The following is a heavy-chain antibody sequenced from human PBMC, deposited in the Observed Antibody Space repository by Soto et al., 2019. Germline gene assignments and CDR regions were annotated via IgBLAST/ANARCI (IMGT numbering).Heavy chain of an antibody. Sequence: GESLKISCKGSGYSFTSYWIGWVRQMPGKGLEWMGIIYPGDSDTRYSPSFQGQVTISADKSISTAYLQWSSLKASDTAMYYCARSGYCSGGSCYRTFDYWGQGTLVTVSS. CDR2: IYPGDSDT. D-gene: IGHD2-15*01. V-gene: IGHV5-51*01. J-gene: IGHJ4*02. CDR3: ARSGYCSGGSCYRTFDY. CDR1: GYSFTSYW.